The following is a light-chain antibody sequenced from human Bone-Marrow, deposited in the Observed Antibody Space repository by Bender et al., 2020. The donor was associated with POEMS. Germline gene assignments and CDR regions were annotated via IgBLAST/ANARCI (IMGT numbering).Light chain of an antibody. J-gene: IGLJ1*01. CDR2: EVS. Sequence: QSALTQPASVSGSPGQSITISCTGTSSNVGNYNLVSWYQQHPGKAPKLMIYEVSNRPSGVSNRFSGAKSGNAASLTISGLQVEDEADYYCSSYTNSNTCVFGTGTKVTVL. CDR3: SSYTNSNTCV. V-gene: IGLV2-14*02. CDR1: SSNVGNYNL.